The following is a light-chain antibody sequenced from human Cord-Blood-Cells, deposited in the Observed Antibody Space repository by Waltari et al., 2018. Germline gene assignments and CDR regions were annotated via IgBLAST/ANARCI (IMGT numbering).Light chain of an antibody. CDR2: EDN. CDR1: SGSIASNS. CDR3: QSYDSSTNWV. J-gene: IGLJ3*02. V-gene: IGLV6-57*01. Sequence: NFMLTQPHSVSDSPGKTVTISCTRSSGSIASNSVPWYQQRPGSSPTTVIYEDNQRPSGVPDRFSGSIDSSSNSASLTISGLKTEDEADYYCQSYDSSTNWVFGGGTKLTVL.